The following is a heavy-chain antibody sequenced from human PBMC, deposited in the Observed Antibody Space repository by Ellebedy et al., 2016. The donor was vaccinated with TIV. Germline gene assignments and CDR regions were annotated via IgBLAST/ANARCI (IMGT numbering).Heavy chain of an antibody. CDR3: ARNGYCTPSNCRSYNWFDP. CDR1: GFTFSKYG. CDR2: ISGSSNTK. V-gene: IGHV3-48*04. J-gene: IGHJ5*02. D-gene: IGHD2-8*01. Sequence: GESLKISCVASGFTFSKYGMNWLRQAPGKGLEWVSYISGSSNTKHYADSVKGRFTVSRDNAKNSLYLQMNSLTVDDTAECYCARNGYCTPSNCRSYNWFDPWGQGTLVTVSS.